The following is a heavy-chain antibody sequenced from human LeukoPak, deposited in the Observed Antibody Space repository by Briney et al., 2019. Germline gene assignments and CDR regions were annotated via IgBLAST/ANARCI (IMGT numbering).Heavy chain of an antibody. V-gene: IGHV3-33*06. J-gene: IGHJ4*02. CDR1: GFLFRSSG. D-gene: IGHD3-3*01. Sequence: PGGSLRLSCAASGFLFRSSGMHWVRQPPGKGLEWVGIIWFDGSNKKYADSVKGRFTISRDNSKNTLYLQMNSLRAEDTAVYYCAKGGFLEWLLYFDYWGQGTLVTVSS. CDR3: AKGGFLEWLLYFDY. CDR2: IWFDGSNK.